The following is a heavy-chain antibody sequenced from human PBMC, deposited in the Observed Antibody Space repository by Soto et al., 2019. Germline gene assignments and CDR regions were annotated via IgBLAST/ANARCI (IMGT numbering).Heavy chain of an antibody. V-gene: IGHV4-4*02. Sequence: QVQLQESGPGLVKPSGTLSLTCAVSGASANNDKWWSWFRQPPGKGLEWIGEIHSSGIPNYNPSLKSRASIFVDKFKNQFSVKLTSVTAADTAVYFCAGQWSAGYGAFDPWGQGTLVTVSS. J-gene: IGHJ5*02. CDR1: GASANNDKW. D-gene: IGHD3-9*01. CDR3: AGQWSAGYGAFDP. CDR2: IHSSGIP.